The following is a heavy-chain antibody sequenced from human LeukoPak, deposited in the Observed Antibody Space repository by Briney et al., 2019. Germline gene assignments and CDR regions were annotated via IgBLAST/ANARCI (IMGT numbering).Heavy chain of an antibody. CDR1: GFTFSNYW. D-gene: IGHD5-18*01. V-gene: IGHV3-74*01. Sequence: GGSLRLSCAASGFTFSNYWMHWARQAPGKGLVWVSRINSDGSSTSYADSVKGRFTISRDNAKNTLYLQMNSLKAEDTAVYYCARDVSYAGFDYWGQGTLVTVSS. J-gene: IGHJ4*02. CDR2: INSDGSST. CDR3: ARDVSYAGFDY.